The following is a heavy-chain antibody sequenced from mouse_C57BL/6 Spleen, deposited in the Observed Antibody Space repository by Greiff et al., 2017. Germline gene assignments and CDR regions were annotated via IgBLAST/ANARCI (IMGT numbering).Heavy chain of an antibody. V-gene: IGHV1-52*01. D-gene: IGHD1-1*01. CDR3: ARRGTHYAWYFDV. CDR2: IDPSDSET. CDR1: GYTFTSYW. J-gene: IGHJ1*03. Sequence: QVQLKQPGAELVRPGSSVKLSCKASGYTFTSYWMHWVKQRPIQGLEWIGNIDPSDSETHYNQKFKDKATLTVDKSSSTAYMQLSSLTSEDSAVYYCARRGTHYAWYFDVWGTGTTVTVSS.